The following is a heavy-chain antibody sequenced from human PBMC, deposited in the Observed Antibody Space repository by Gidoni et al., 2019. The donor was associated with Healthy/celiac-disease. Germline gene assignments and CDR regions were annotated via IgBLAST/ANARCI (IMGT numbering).Heavy chain of an antibody. CDR1: GFTFRRYA. CDR2: ISSNGGST. J-gene: IGHJ3*02. D-gene: IGHD5-12*01. V-gene: IGHV3-64D*08. CDR3: VKVGMATIRGFGRGAFDI. Sequence: EVQLVESGGGLVQPGGSLSLSCSSSGFTFRRYAMHWVRQAPGKGLEYVSAISSNGGSTYYADSVKGRFTISRDNSKNTLYLQMSSLRAEDTAVYYCVKVGMATIRGFGRGAFDIWGQGTMVTVSS.